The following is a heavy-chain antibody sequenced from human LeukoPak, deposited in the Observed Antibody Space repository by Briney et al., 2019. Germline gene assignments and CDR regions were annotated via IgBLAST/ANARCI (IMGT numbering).Heavy chain of an antibody. CDR1: GFTFDDYA. Sequence: SGGSLRLSCAASGFTFDDYAMHRVRQAPGKGLEWVSLISGDGGSTYYADSVKGRFTISRDNAKNSLYLQMNSLRAEDTAVYYCARDDVGYFDYWGQGTLVTVSS. J-gene: IGHJ4*02. CDR2: ISGDGGST. V-gene: IGHV3-43*02. D-gene: IGHD1-26*01. CDR3: ARDDVGYFDY.